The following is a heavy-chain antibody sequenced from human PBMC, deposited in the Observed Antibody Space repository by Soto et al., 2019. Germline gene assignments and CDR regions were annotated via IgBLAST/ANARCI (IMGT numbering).Heavy chain of an antibody. CDR2: TYYRSRWYD. D-gene: IGHD3-22*01. CDR1: GDSVSSNSAA. CDR3: ARANDPSGNYIQYFDY. Sequence: SQTLSLPCAISGDSVSSNSAAWNWIRQSPSRGLEWLGRTYYRSRWYDDYAESVRGRIAVNPDTSKNQFSLQLNSVTPEDTAVYFCARANDPSGNYIQYFDYWGQGTLVTVSS. V-gene: IGHV6-1*01. J-gene: IGHJ4*02.